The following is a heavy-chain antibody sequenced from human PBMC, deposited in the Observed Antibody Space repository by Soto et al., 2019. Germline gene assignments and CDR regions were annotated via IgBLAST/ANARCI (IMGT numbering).Heavy chain of an antibody. J-gene: IGHJ5*02. CDR1: GFIVSSFY. D-gene: IGHD1-7*01. V-gene: IGHV3-53*01. Sequence: PGGSLRLSCTASGFIVSSFYMRWVRHAPGNVLEWILFIYNGDITYYAESVKGRFITSRETSNSILYLQRNSQRAEDAVLYYCASVSVSGLELRLGGFDPWGQGTRVTVSS. CDR3: ASVSVSGLELRLGGFDP. CDR2: IYNGDIT.